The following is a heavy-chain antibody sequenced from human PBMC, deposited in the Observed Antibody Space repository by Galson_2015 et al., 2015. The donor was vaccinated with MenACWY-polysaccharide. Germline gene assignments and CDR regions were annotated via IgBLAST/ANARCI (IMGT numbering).Heavy chain of an antibody. CDR2: ISYDGDNN. D-gene: IGHD6-19*01. V-gene: IGHV3-30*18. CDR1: GFTFSDYG. Sequence: SLRLSCAASGFTFSDYGMHWVRQAPGRGLEWVALISYDGDNNYYPDSVKGRFTTSRDNSKNTLYLQMNSLRVKDTAVYYCAKDTSGCCGGSPDYWGQGTLVTVSS. J-gene: IGHJ4*02. CDR3: AKDTSGCCGGSPDY.